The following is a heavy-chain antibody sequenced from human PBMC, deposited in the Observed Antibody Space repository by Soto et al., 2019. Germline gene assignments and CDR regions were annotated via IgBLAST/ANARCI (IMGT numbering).Heavy chain of an antibody. CDR2: IKQDGSEK. V-gene: IGHV3-7*03. CDR1: GFTFSSYW. Sequence: QPGGSLRLSCAASGFTFSSYWMSWVRQAPGKGLEWVANIKQDGSEKYYVDSVKGRFTISRDNAKNSLYLQMNSLRAEDTAVYYCARARYYDSSGYYYGMDVWGQGTTVTVSS. CDR3: ARARYYDSSGYYYGMDV. J-gene: IGHJ6*02. D-gene: IGHD3-22*01.